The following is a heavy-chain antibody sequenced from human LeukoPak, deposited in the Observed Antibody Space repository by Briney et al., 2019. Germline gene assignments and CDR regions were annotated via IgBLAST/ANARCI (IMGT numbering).Heavy chain of an antibody. CDR3: ARERTYCSSTSYSTHYYYGMDV. J-gene: IGHJ6*02. CDR1: GFTFSSYG. Sequence: PGGSLRLSCAASGFTFSSYGMHWVRQAPGKGLDWVAVIWYDGSKKYYADSVKGRFTISRDNSKNTLYLQMNSLRAEDTAVYYCARERTYCSSTSYSTHYYYGMDVWGQGTTVTVSS. V-gene: IGHV3-33*01. D-gene: IGHD2-2*01. CDR2: IWYDGSKK.